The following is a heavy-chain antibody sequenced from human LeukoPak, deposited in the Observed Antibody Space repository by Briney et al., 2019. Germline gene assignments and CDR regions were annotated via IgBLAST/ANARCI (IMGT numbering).Heavy chain of an antibody. D-gene: IGHD2-15*01. V-gene: IGHV5-51*01. CDR3: ASLGYCSGGSCSGFGY. CDR2: IYPGDSDT. CDR1: GYSFTSYW. Sequence: GESLKISCKGSGYSFTSYWIGWVRQMPGKGLEWMGIIYPGDSDTRYSPSFQGQVTISADKSISTAYLQWSSLKASDTAMYYCASLGYCSGGSCSGFGYWGQGTLVTVSS. J-gene: IGHJ4*02.